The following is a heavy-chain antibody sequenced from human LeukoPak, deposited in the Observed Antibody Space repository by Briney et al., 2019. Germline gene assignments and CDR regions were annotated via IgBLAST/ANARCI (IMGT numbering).Heavy chain of an antibody. J-gene: IGHJ3*02. D-gene: IGHD6-13*01. Sequence: GASVKVSCKASGYTFGTHWMHWVRQAPGQGLEWMGIINPSGDFRSYAQKFQGRITVTRDMSTRTVYMELSDLRPEDTAVYYCARVVAAAGTYAFDIWGQGTMVTVSS. V-gene: IGHV1-46*01. CDR1: GYTFGTHW. CDR2: INPSGDFR. CDR3: ARVVAAAGTYAFDI.